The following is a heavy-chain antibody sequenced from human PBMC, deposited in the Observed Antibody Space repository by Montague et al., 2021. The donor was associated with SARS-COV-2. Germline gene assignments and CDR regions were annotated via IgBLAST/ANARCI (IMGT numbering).Heavy chain of an antibody. CDR2: IYYTGAT. V-gene: IGHV4-61*01. Sequence: SETLSLTCAVSGTSVNNGRDYWTWIRQPPGKGLQWIGYIYYTGATNFNPSLKSRLTMSVDTSNNQFSLKLTSVTAADTALYYCVRGTYGPAWEQFGFDSWGQGTPVTFSS. D-gene: IGHD1/OR15-1a*01. CDR1: GTSVNNGRDY. CDR3: VRGTYGPAWEQFGFDS. J-gene: IGHJ4*02.